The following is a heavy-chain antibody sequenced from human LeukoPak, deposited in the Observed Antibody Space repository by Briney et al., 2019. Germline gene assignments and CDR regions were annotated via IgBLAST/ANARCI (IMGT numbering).Heavy chain of an antibody. CDR1: GGSFSGYY. Sequence: SETLSLTCAVYGGSFSGYYWSWIRQPPGKGLEWIGYIYYSGSTNYNPSLKSRVTISVDTSKNQFSLKLSSVTAADTAVYYCATSSRGLTGYYWYFDLWGRGTLVTVSS. CDR3: ATSSRGLTGYYWYFDL. V-gene: IGHV4-59*01. J-gene: IGHJ2*01. D-gene: IGHD7-27*01. CDR2: IYYSGST.